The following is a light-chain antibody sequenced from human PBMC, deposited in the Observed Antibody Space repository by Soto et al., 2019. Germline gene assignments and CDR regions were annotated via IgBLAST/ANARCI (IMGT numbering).Light chain of an antibody. J-gene: IGLJ2*01. CDR1: SSDVGGYDF. V-gene: IGLV2-8*01. Sequence: QSALTQAPSASGSPGQSVTISCTGASSDVGGYDFVSWYQQHPGKAPKLMIYDVTKRPSGVPDRFSGSKSGNTASLTVSGLHADDEADYYCSSSAGNSLPVAFGGGTKLTVL. CDR2: DVT. CDR3: SSSAGNSLPVA.